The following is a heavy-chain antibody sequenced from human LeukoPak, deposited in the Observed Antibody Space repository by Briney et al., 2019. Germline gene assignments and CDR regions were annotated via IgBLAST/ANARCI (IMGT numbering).Heavy chain of an antibody. CDR1: GGSISSSSYY. D-gene: IGHD3-3*01. J-gene: IGHJ6*03. CDR2: IYYSGST. Sequence: SETLSLTCTVSGGSISSSSYYWGWIRQPPGKGLEWIGSIYYSGSTYYNPSLKSRVTISVDTSKNQFSLKLSSVTAADTAVYYSARHPNTYYDFWSGYYYYMDVWGKGTTVTVSS. CDR3: ARHPNTYYDFWSGYYYYMDV. V-gene: IGHV4-39*01.